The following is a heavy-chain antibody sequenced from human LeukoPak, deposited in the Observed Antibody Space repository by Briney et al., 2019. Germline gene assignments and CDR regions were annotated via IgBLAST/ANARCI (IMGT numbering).Heavy chain of an antibody. J-gene: IGHJ5*02. Sequence: GGSLRLSCAASGFTFSSYAMSWVRQAPGKGLEWVSGISSVSTYIYYADSVKGRFTISRDSAKNSLYLQMNSLRAEDTALYYCARGSEGSSLNWFDPWGQGTLVTVSS. CDR1: GFTFSSYA. CDR2: ISSVSTYI. D-gene: IGHD6-6*01. V-gene: IGHV3-21*01. CDR3: ARGSEGSSLNWFDP.